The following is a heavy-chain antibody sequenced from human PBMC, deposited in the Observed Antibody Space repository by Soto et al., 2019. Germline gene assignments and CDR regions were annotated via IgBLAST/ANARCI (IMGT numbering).Heavy chain of an antibody. Sequence: GGSLRLSCAASGFTFSSYGMHWVRQAPGKGLEWVAVIWYDGSNKYYADSVKGRFTISRDNSKNTLYLQMNSLRAEDTAVYYCARPGCSSTSCYARDYYFDYWGQGT. CDR3: ARPGCSSTSCYARDYYFDY. CDR1: GFTFSSYG. J-gene: IGHJ4*02. D-gene: IGHD2-2*01. V-gene: IGHV3-33*01. CDR2: IWYDGSNK.